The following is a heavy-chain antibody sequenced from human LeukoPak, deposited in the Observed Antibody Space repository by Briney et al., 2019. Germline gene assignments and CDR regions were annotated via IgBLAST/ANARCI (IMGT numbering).Heavy chain of an antibody. Sequence: GGSLRLSCAASGFSFSTYWMKWVRQAPGKGLEWVASIKEDGSDKYYVDSVKGRFSISRDNAKNSLYLQMNSLRTEDTAVYYCAKGGHFNFDYWGQGTLVTVSS. V-gene: IGHV3-7*01. CDR3: AKGGHFNFDY. CDR2: IKEDGSDK. J-gene: IGHJ4*02. D-gene: IGHD5-12*01. CDR1: GFSFSTYW.